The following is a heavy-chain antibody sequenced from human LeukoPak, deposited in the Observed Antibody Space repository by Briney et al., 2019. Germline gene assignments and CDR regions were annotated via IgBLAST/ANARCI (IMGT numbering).Heavy chain of an antibody. J-gene: IGHJ5*02. CDR1: GDSISSSGYY. CDR3: ARTYSGSWFDP. CDR2: IFYSGST. D-gene: IGHD1-26*01. V-gene: IGHV4-39*07. Sequence: NPSETLSLTCSVSGDSISSSGYYWGWIRQPPGKGLEWIGSIFYSGSTYYNPSLKSRVTISVDTANLYSLKLSSVTAADTAVYYCARTYSGSWFDPWGQGTLVTVSS.